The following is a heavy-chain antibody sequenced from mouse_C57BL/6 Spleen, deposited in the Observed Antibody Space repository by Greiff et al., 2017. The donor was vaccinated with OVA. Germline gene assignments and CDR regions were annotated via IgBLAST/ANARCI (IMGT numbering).Heavy chain of an antibody. CDR2: IDPSDSYT. D-gene: IGHD1-1*01. CDR3: ARRGYYYGPDV. J-gene: IGHJ1*03. Sequence: VQLQQPGAELVKPGASVKLSCKASGYTFTSYWMQWVKQRPGQGLEWIGEIDPSDSYTNYNQKFKGKATLTVDTSSSTAYMQLSSLTSEDSAVYYCARRGYYYGPDVWGTGTTVTVSS. CDR1: GYTFTSYW. V-gene: IGHV1-50*01.